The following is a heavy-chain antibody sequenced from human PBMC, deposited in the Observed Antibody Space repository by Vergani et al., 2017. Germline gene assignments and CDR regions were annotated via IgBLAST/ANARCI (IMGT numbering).Heavy chain of an antibody. CDR3: ARGSWLGGSCYKPLFDY. J-gene: IGHJ4*02. D-gene: IGHD2-15*01. Sequence: QVQLQESGPGLVKPSQTLSLTCTVSGGSINSHNYYWSWIRQPAGKGLEWIGSIHISGSTNYNPSLKSRFTMSEDTYKNQFSLNLTAVTAADTAVYFCARGSWLGGSCYKPLFDYGGQGILVTVSS. CDR1: GGSINSHNYY. V-gene: IGHV4-61*02. CDR2: IHISGST.